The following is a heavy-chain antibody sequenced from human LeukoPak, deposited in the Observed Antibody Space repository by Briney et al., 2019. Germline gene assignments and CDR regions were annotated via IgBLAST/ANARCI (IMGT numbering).Heavy chain of an antibody. CDR1: GYTFTSYG. D-gene: IGHD2-15*01. V-gene: IGHV1-18*04. J-gene: IGHJ4*02. Sequence: ASVKVSCKASGYTFTSYGISWVRQAPGQGLEWMGWISAYNGNTNYAQKLQGRVTMTTDTSTSTAYMELRSLRSDDTAVYYCARDKVHYSGGSCYAKYYFDYWGQGTLVTASS. CDR2: ISAYNGNT. CDR3: ARDKVHYSGGSCYAKYYFDY.